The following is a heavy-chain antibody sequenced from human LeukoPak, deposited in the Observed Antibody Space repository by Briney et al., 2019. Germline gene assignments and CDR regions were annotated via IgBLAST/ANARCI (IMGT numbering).Heavy chain of an antibody. CDR2: ISGSGGGT. Sequence: GGSLRLSCAASGXTFSSYAMSWVRQAPGKGLEWVSAISGSGGGTYYADSVKGRFTISRDNSKNTLYLQMNSLRPEDTAVYYRAKDKLQLLILDYFDYWGQGTLVTVSS. CDR3: AKDKLQLLILDYFDY. J-gene: IGHJ4*02. V-gene: IGHV3-23*01. D-gene: IGHD4-11*01. CDR1: GXTFSSYA.